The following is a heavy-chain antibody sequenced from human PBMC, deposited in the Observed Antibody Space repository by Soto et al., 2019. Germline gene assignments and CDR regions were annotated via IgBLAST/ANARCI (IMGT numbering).Heavy chain of an antibody. CDR1: GYIFTAYS. D-gene: IGHD2-15*01. CDR2: VNPSGGSA. CDR3: AREENCRGGTCYSEYFHH. J-gene: IGHJ1*01. Sequence: ASVKVSCKTSGYIFTAYSMHWVRQAPGQGLEWMGVVNPSGGSAHYAQSFEGRVTLTRDTSTSTFYMELSSLRPEDTAVYYCAREENCRGGTCYSEYFHHWGQGTLVTVSS. V-gene: IGHV1-46*01.